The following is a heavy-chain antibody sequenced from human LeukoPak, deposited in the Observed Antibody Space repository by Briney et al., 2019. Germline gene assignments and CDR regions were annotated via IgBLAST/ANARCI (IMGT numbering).Heavy chain of an antibody. V-gene: IGHV1-18*01. CDR2: ISTYNGNT. D-gene: IGHD6-13*01. Sequence: ASVKVSCKASGYTFTSHGISWVRQAPGQGLEWMGWISTYNGNTNYAHNLQGRLTMTTDTSTSTAYMELRNLKSDDTAVYYCARSSIIAAAGPYYFDYWGQGTLVTASS. J-gene: IGHJ4*02. CDR1: GYTFTSHG. CDR3: ARSSIIAAAGPYYFDY.